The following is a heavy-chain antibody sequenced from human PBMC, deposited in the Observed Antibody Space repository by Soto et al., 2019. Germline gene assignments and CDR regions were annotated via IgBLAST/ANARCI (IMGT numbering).Heavy chain of an antibody. Sequence: QVQLQESGPGLVKPSETLSLTCTVSGGSISSYYWSWIRQPPGKGLQWIGYIYYSGSTNYNPSLKSRVTISVDTSKNQFSLRLSSVTAADTAVYYCARTFSSSQPYNWFDPWGQGTLVTVSS. CDR1: GGSISSYY. CDR3: ARTFSSSQPYNWFDP. J-gene: IGHJ5*02. CDR2: IYYSGST. D-gene: IGHD6-6*01. V-gene: IGHV4-59*01.